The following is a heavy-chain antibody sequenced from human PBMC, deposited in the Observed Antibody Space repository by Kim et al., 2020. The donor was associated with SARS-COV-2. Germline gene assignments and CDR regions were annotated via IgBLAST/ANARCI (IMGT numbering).Heavy chain of an antibody. CDR3: ARPPNSYQPLEPEGAFDI. CDR1: GGTFSSYA. D-gene: IGHD2-2*01. Sequence: SVKVSCKASGGTFSSYAISWVRQAPGQGLEWMGGIIPIFGTANYAQKFQGRVTITADESTSTAYMELSSLRSEDTAVYYCARPPNSYQPLEPEGAFDIWGQGTMVTVSS. V-gene: IGHV1-69*13. CDR2: IIPIFGTA. J-gene: IGHJ3*02.